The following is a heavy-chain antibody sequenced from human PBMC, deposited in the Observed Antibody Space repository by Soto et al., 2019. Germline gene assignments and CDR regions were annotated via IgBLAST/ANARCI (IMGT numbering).Heavy chain of an antibody. J-gene: IGHJ6*02. CDR3: ARGGLLLFGAPRGIDV. CDR2: IYYSGST. CDR1: GGSISSYY. V-gene: IGHV4-59*01. D-gene: IGHD3-10*01. Sequence: SETLSLTCTVSGGSISSYYWSWIRQPPGKGLEWIGYIYYSGSTNYNPSLKSRVTISINTSKNQFSLKLSSVTAADTAVYYCARGGLLLFGAPRGIDVSGQGPTGTVS.